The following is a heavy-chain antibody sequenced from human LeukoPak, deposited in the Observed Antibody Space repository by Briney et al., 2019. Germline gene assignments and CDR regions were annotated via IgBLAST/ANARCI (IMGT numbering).Heavy chain of an antibody. CDR2: ISGSGGST. CDR1: GFTVSSNY. J-gene: IGHJ6*02. V-gene: IGHV3-23*01. Sequence: GGSLRLSCAASGFTVSSNYMSWVRQAPGKGLEWVSAISGSGGSTYYADSVKGRFTISRDNSKNTLYLQMNSLRAEDTAVYYCAKAGQQLVPYYGMDVWGQGTTVTVSS. D-gene: IGHD6-13*01. CDR3: AKAGQQLVPYYGMDV.